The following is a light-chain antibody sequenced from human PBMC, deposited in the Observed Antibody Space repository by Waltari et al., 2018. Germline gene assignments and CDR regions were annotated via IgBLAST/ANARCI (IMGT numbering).Light chain of an antibody. CDR1: QSVSRD. J-gene: IGKJ4*01. Sequence: EVVMTQSPATLSVSPGESATPSCRASQSVSRDLAWYQQKPGQAPRLLIYGTSTRITGVPARFTGSGSGAEFSLTISSLQSEDVAIYYCQQFNNWPQTFGGGTQVEIK. V-gene: IGKV3-15*01. CDR3: QQFNNWPQT. CDR2: GTS.